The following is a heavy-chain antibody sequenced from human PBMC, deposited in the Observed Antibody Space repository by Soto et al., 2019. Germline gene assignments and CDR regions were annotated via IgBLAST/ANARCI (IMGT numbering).Heavy chain of an antibody. CDR2: ISSSSSYI. D-gene: IGHD3-3*02. CDR3: ARAKALSRPRTF. CDR1: GFTFGSYS. V-gene: IGHV3-21*01. Sequence: SGRSPRVSCAPSGFTFGSYSMNWVRQAPGKGLEWVSSISSSSSYIYYADSVKGRFTISRDNAKNSLYLQMNSLRAEDTAAYYCARAKALSRPRTFWGQGTTVRDSS. J-gene: IGHJ6*02.